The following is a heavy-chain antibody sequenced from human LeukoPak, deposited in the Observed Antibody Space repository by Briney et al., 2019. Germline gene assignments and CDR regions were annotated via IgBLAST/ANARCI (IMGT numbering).Heavy chain of an antibody. D-gene: IGHD3-3*01. CDR2: MYYSGST. CDR3: ARVEDKPL. CDR1: GGSISSYY. V-gene: IGHV4-59*12. J-gene: IGHJ4*02. Sequence: SETLSLTCTVSGGSISSYYWSWIRQPPGKGLEWIGYMYYSGSTNFNPSLKSRVTISVDTSKNQFSLKLSSVTAADTAVYYCARVEDKPLWGQGTLVTVSS.